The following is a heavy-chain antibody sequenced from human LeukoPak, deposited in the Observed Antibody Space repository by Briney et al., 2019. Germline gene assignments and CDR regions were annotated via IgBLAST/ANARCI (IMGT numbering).Heavy chain of an antibody. CDR2: INPDGSTT. J-gene: IGHJ4*02. D-gene: IGHD6-13*01. V-gene: IGHV3-74*01. CDR3: ARAHSSSWNY. CDR1: KFTFSSYW. Sequence: GGSLRLSCAASKFTFSSYWMHWVRQAPGKGLVWVSRINPDGSTTNYADSVKGRFTISRDNAKNTLYLQMNSLRVEDTAVYYCARAHSSSWNYWGQGTLVTVSS.